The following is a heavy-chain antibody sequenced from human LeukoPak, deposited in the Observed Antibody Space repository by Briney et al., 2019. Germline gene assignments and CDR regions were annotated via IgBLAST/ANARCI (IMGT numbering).Heavy chain of an antibody. CDR3: ARGLGIADNFDY. D-gene: IGHD6-13*01. CDR2: IIPIFGTA. CDR1: GGTFSSYA. J-gene: IGHJ4*02. Sequence: ASVKVSCKASGGTFSSYAISWVRQAPGQGLEWMGGIIPIFGTANYAQKFQGRVTITTDESTSTAYMELSSPRSEDTAVYYCARGLGIADNFDYWGQGTLVTVSS. V-gene: IGHV1-69*05.